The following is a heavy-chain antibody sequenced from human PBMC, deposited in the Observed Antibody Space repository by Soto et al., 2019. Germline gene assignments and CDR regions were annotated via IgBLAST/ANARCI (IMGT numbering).Heavy chain of an antibody. CDR1: GGSISSGGYY. V-gene: IGHV4-39*01. J-gene: IGHJ6*03. Sequence: SETLSLTCTVPGGSISSGGYYWGWIRQPPGKGLEWIGSIYYSGSTYYNPSLKSRVTISVDTSKNQFSLKLSSVTAADTAVYYCARRGDVRGYYYYYMDVWGKGTTVTVSS. CDR3: ARRGDVRGYYYYYMDV. CDR2: IYYSGST. D-gene: IGHD3-16*01.